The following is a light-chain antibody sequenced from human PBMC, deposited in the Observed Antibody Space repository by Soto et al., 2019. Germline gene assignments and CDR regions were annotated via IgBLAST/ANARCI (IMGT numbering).Light chain of an antibody. J-gene: IGKJ3*01. CDR2: AAS. Sequence: IVMTQSPATLSASPGERATITCRASQSVRRDVGWHQQRPGQAPRLLIYAASTIDTGIPSRFTGSGSGTEFTLAINSLQPEDFAAYCCQQDNTLPPTFGHGTKVDI. V-gene: IGKV3-15*01. CDR3: QQDNTLPPT. CDR1: QSVRRD.